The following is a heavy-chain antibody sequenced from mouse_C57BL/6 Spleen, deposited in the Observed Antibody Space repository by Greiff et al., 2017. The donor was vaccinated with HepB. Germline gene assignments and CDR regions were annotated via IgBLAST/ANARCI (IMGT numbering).Heavy chain of an antibody. CDR3: AIYYYGSSYWYFHV. CDR2: IYPGDGDT. CDR1: GYAFSSSW. J-gene: IGHJ1*03. V-gene: IGHV1-82*01. Sequence: VQLQQSGPELVKPGASVKISCKASGYAFSSSWMNWVKQRPGKGLEWIGRIYPGDGDTNYNGKFKGKATLTADKSSSTAYMQLSSLTSEDSAVYFCAIYYYGSSYWYFHVWGTGTTVTVSS. D-gene: IGHD1-1*01.